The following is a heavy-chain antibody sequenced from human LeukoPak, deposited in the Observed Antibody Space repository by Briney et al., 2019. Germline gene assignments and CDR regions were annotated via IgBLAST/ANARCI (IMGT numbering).Heavy chain of an antibody. Sequence: GGSLRLSCAASGFTFSRYSMTWVRLAPGKGLEWISYISLSGDTIYYADSVKGRFTISRDNAKNSLYLQMNSLRDEDAAVYYCARDNWFDYWGQGTLVSVSS. CDR1: GFTFSRYS. CDR2: ISLSGDTI. V-gene: IGHV3-48*02. CDR3: ARDNWFDY. J-gene: IGHJ5*01.